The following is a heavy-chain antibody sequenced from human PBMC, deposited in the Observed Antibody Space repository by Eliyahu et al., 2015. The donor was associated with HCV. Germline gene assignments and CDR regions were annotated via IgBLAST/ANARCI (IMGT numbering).Heavy chain of an antibody. J-gene: IGHJ6*03. CDR3: ARGRAAIYHYYMDV. CDR2: INHSGST. D-gene: IGHD5-18*01. V-gene: IGHV4-34*01. CDR1: GGSFSGYY. Sequence: QVQLQQWGTGLLKPSETLSLTCAVYGGSFSGYYWSWIRQPPGKGLEWIGEINHSGSTNYNPSPQSRVTISVDTSKNHFPLKLSSVTAADTAVYYCARGRAAIYHYYMDVWGKGTTVTVSS.